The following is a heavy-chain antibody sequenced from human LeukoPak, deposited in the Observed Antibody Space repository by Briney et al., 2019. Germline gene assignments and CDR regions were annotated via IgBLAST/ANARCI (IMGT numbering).Heavy chain of an antibody. D-gene: IGHD3-22*01. Sequence: SVKVSCKASGFTFTSSAMQWVRQARGQRLEWIGWIVVGSGNTNYAQKFQERVTITRDMSTSTAYMELTSLRSEDTAVYYCAADLNYYDSSGSGDYWGHGTLVTVSS. J-gene: IGHJ4*01. CDR1: GFTFTSSA. V-gene: IGHV1-58*02. CDR3: AADLNYYDSSGSGDY. CDR2: IVVGSGNT.